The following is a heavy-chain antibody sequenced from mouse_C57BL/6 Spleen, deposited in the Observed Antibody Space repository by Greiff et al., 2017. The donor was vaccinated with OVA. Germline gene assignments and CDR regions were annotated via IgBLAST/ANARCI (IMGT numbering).Heavy chain of an antibody. V-gene: IGHV5-17*01. CDR3: AGYRSGAMDY. CDR2: ISSGSSTI. Sequence: EVQRVESGGGLVKPGGSLKLSCAASGFTFSDYGMHWVRQAPEKGLEWVAYISSGSSTIYYAETVKGRFTISRDNAKNTLFLQMTSLRSEDTAMYYCAGYRSGAMDYWGQGTSVTVSS. CDR1: GFTFSDYG. J-gene: IGHJ4*01. D-gene: IGHD1-3*01.